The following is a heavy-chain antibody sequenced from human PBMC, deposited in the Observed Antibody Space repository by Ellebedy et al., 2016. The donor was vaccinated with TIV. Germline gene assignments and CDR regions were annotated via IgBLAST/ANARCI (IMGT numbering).Heavy chain of an antibody. CDR2: MNPNSGNT. D-gene: IGHD3-22*01. Sequence: ASVKVSCKASGYTFTSYDINWVRQATGQGLEWMGWMNPNSGNTGYAQKFQGRVTITRNTSISTAYMELSSLRSEDTAVYYCARYRYYYDSSGHPGWFDPWGQGTLVTVSS. V-gene: IGHV1-8*03. J-gene: IGHJ5*02. CDR3: ARYRYYYDSSGHPGWFDP. CDR1: GYTFTSYD.